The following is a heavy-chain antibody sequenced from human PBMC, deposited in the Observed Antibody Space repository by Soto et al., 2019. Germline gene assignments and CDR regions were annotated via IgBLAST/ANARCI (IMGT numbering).Heavy chain of an antibody. CDR3: AKELDYGDHLFDY. J-gene: IGHJ4*02. CDR1: GFTFSRFA. CDR2: ISYDGSNK. Sequence: TGGSLRLSCAASGFTFSRFAMHWVRQAPGKGLEWVAGISYDGSNKYYADSVKGRFTISRDNSKNTLYLEMNSLRAEDTAVYYCAKELDYGDHLFDYWGQGTLVTVSS. D-gene: IGHD4-17*01. V-gene: IGHV3-30*04.